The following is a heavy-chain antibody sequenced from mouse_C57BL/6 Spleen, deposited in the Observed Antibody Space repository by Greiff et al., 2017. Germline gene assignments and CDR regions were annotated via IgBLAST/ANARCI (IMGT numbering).Heavy chain of an antibody. V-gene: IGHV1-22*01. Sequence: EVQLVESGPELVKPGASVKMSCKASGYTFTDYNMHWVKQSHGKSLEWIGYINPNNGGTSYNQKFKGKATLTVNKSSSTAYMELRSLTSEDSAVYYCALITTVVATNWGQGTTLTVSS. CDR3: ALITTVVATN. CDR2: INPNNGGT. D-gene: IGHD1-1*01. J-gene: IGHJ2*01. CDR1: GYTFTDYN.